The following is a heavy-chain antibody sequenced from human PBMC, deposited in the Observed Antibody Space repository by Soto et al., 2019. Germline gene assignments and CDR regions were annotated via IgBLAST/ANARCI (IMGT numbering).Heavy chain of an antibody. J-gene: IGHJ6*02. V-gene: IGHV3-23*01. CDR3: SKVGTSYYYGMDV. Sequence: EVQLLESGGGLVQPGGSLRLSCAASGFPFSSYAMSWVRQAPGKGLEWVSAISGSGGNTYYADSVKGRFTISRDNSKNTLYLQMNSLRAEDTAVYYCSKVGTSYYYGMDVWGQGTTVTVSS. CDR1: GFPFSSYA. CDR2: ISGSGGNT.